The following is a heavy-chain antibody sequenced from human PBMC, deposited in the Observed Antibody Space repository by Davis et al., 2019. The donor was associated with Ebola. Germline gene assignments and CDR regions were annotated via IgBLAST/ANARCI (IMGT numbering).Heavy chain of an antibody. Sequence: GSLRLSCTVSGGSISSYYWSWIRQPPGKGLEWIGYIYYTGSTNYSPSLKSRVTISVDTSKNQFSLKLSSVTAADTAVYYCARPSRYYDSSGYDCWGQGTLVTVSS. CDR1: GGSISSYY. CDR2: IYYTGST. J-gene: IGHJ4*02. D-gene: IGHD3-22*01. V-gene: IGHV4-59*08. CDR3: ARPSRYYDSSGYDC.